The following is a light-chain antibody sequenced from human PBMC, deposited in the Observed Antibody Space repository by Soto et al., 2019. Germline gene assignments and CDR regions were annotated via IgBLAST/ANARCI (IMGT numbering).Light chain of an antibody. V-gene: IGKV1-5*01. CDR3: QQYNSFWT. Sequence: DIQMTQSPSTLSASVGDRVTITCRASQSISTWLAWYQQKPGKAPKLLIYDAFYLERGVPSRFSGSGSGTAFTLHISSLQPDDLATFYCQQYNSFWTFGEGTKVEI. CDR1: QSISTW. J-gene: IGKJ1*01. CDR2: DAF.